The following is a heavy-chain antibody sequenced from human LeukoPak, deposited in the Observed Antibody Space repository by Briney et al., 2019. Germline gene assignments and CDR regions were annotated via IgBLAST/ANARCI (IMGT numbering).Heavy chain of an antibody. D-gene: IGHD3-16*01. Sequence: SETLSLTCAVSGYSISSGYYWGWIRQPPGKGLEWIGSIYHSGSTYYNPSLKSRVTTSVDTSKNQFSLKLSSVTAADTAVYYCARLTRKIDYWGQGTLVTVSS. CDR3: ARLTRKIDY. CDR2: IYHSGST. V-gene: IGHV4-38-2*01. J-gene: IGHJ4*02. CDR1: GYSISSGYY.